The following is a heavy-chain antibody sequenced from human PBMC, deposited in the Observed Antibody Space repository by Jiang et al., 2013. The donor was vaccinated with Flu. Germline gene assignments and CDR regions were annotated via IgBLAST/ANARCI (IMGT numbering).Heavy chain of an antibody. CDR3: AINGRPYSSSSRGAFDI. Sequence: ETLSLTCAVYGGSVQWVTTGAGSASPPGKGRGVDGEINHMEAPTTTRPLKSRVTISVDTSKNQFSLKLSSVTAADTAVYYCAINGRPYSSSSRGAFDIWGQGTMVTVSS. V-gene: IGHV4-34*01. CDR2: INHMEAP. CDR1: GGSVQWVTT. D-gene: IGHD6-6*01. J-gene: IGHJ3*02.